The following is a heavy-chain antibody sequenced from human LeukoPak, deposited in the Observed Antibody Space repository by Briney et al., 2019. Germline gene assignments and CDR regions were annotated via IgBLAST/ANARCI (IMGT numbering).Heavy chain of an antibody. J-gene: IGHJ6*04. D-gene: IGHD2-2*01. V-gene: IGHV1-58*01. Sequence: SVKVSCKASGFTFTSSAVQWVRQARGQRLEWIGWIVVGSGNTNYAQMFQERVTITRDMSTSTAYMELSSLRSEDTAVYYCAAAPGYCSSTSCHHYYYYGMDVWGKGTTVTVSS. CDR1: GFTFTSSA. CDR3: AAAPGYCSSTSCHHYYYYGMDV. CDR2: IVVGSGNT.